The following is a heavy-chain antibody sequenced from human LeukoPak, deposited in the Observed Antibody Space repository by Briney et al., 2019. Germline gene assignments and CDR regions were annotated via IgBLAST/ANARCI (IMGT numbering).Heavy chain of an antibody. CDR3: ARRGSSGGYVSRASSWFDS. J-gene: IGHJ5*01. CDR1: VDSISSSSYF. Sequence: SETLSLTCTVSVDSISSSSYFWGWIRQPPGKWLEWLGSIYYTGSTDYSTSLKSRATISADTSKTQYSLKVSSVTAADTAVYYCARRGSSGGYVSRASSWFDSWGQGTLVTVSS. D-gene: IGHD6-19*01. CDR2: IYYTGST. V-gene: IGHV4-39*07.